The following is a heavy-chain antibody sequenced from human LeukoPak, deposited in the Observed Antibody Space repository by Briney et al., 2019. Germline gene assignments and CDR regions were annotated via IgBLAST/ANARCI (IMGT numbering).Heavy chain of an antibody. CDR1: GYSFTSYW. V-gene: IGHV5-51*01. Sequence: GASLKISCNGSGYSFTSYWIGWVRQMPGKWLEWMGIIYPGDSDTRYSPSFQDHVTISADKSISTAYLQWSSLKASDTAIYYCARLHPGDYGDYYFYYWGQGTLVTGSS. CDR3: ARLHPGDYGDYYFYY. CDR2: IYPGDSDT. D-gene: IGHD4-17*01. J-gene: IGHJ4*02.